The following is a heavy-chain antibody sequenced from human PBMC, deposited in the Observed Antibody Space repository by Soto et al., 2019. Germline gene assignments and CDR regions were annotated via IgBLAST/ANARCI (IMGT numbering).Heavy chain of an antibody. Sequence: SETLSLTCTVSGGSISSGDYYWSWIRQPPGKGLEWIGYIYYSGSTFYSPSLKSRVIISVDTSKNQFSLKLSSVTAADTAVYYCARGELLVPYYFDYWGQGTLVTVSS. CDR2: IYYSGST. J-gene: IGHJ4*02. D-gene: IGHD1-26*01. V-gene: IGHV4-30-4*02. CDR1: GGSISSGDYY. CDR3: ARGELLVPYYFDY.